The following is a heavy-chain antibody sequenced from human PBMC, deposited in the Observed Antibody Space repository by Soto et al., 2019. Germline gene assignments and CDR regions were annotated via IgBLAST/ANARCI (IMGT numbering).Heavy chain of an antibody. J-gene: IGHJ4*02. CDR1: GFTFSTYA. CDR3: AKTWFGSITTAY. D-gene: IGHD3-10*01. Sequence: EVRLLESGGGLVQPGGSLRLSCAASGFTFSTYALSWVRQAPGKGLEWVSAITNSGDSTYYADSVKGRFTIARHNSKNTLYLQMSSLRAEDTAVYYCAKTWFGSITTAYWGQGTLVTVSS. V-gene: IGHV3-23*01. CDR2: ITNSGDST.